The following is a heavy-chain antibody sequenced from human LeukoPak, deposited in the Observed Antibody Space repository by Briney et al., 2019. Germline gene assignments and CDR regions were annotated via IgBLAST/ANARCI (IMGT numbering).Heavy chain of an antibody. J-gene: IGHJ5*02. CDR3: ARARDTTSGSNWFDP. V-gene: IGHV4-59*12. CDR1: GGSLSSYY. CDR2: IYYSGST. Sequence: SETLSLTCTVSGGSLSSYYWSWIRQPPGKGLEWIGDIYYSGSTNYNPSLKSRVTISVDRCKNQFSLKLSSVTAADTAVYYCARARDTTSGSNWFDPWGQGTLVTVSS. D-gene: IGHD1-26*01.